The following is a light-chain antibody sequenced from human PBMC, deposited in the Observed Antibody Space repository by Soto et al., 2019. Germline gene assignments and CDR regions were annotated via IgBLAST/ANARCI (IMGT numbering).Light chain of an antibody. Sequence: DIVMTQSPVTLSLSPGERATLSCRASQSVRSNYLAWYQQKPGQAPRLLIYGASSKATGIPDRFSGSGSGTDFTLTISRLEPEDFATYYCQQYNNYPRTFGQGTKVDIK. CDR2: GAS. CDR3: QQYNNYPRT. J-gene: IGKJ1*01. V-gene: IGKV3-20*01. CDR1: QSVRSNY.